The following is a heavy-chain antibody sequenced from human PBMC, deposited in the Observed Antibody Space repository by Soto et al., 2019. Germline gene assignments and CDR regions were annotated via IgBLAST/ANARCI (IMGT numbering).Heavy chain of an antibody. CDR2: IPSDGRER. CDR1: GFTFSSYI. V-gene: IGHV3-30*04. Sequence: GGSLRVSCTASGFTFSSYIMHWVRQSPGKGLEWVTVIPSDGRERFYSDSVKGRFTISRDNTKNTLYLQMNSLRAEDTAVYYCVKEHSSGWPNFEYWGQGTLVTVSS. J-gene: IGHJ4*02. CDR3: VKEHSSGWPNFEY. D-gene: IGHD6-19*01.